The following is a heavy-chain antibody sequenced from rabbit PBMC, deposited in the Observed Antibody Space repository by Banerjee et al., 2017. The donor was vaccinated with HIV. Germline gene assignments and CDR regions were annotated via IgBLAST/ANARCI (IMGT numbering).Heavy chain of an antibody. J-gene: IGHJ4*01. CDR3: ARGGSDYTSYYFNL. CDR1: GIDFSSYYR. V-gene: IGHV1S45*01. CDR2: IGTSSGNT. D-gene: IGHD8-1*01. Sequence: QQQLEESGGGLVKPGGTLTLTCKASGIDFSSYYRMCWVRQAPGRGLEWIACIGTSSGNTYDASWAKGRFPISKTSSTTVTLQMTSLTAADTATYLCARGGSDYTSYYFNLWGPGTLVTVS.